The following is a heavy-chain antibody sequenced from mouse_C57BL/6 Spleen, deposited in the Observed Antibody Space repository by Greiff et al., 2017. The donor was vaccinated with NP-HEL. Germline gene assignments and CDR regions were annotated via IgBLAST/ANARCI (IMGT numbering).Heavy chain of an antibody. CDR1: GYAFSSSW. Sequence: VMLVESGPELVKPGASVKISCKASGYAFSSSWMNWVKQRPGKGLEWIGRIYPGDGDTNYNGKFKGKATLTADKSSSTAYMQLSSMTSEDSAVYFCARGGDRDAMDYWGQGTSVTVSS. CDR2: IYPGDGDT. J-gene: IGHJ4*01. V-gene: IGHV1-82*01. CDR3: ARGGDRDAMDY. D-gene: IGHD3-3*01.